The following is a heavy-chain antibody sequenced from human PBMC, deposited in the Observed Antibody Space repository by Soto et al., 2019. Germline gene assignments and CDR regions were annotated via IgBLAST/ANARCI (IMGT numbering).Heavy chain of an antibody. CDR2: MKPNSANT. V-gene: IGHV1-8*01. CDR1: GYTFTSYD. D-gene: IGHD3-16*01. Sequence: QVQLVQSGAEVKKPGASVKVSCKASGYTFTSYDINWVRQDTGQGLEWMGCMKPNSANTGDAQKFQGGVAMTRNTSISTAYMELSSLRSEDTAVYYCAREGVRGMDVWGQGTTVTVSS. J-gene: IGHJ6*02. CDR3: AREGVRGMDV.